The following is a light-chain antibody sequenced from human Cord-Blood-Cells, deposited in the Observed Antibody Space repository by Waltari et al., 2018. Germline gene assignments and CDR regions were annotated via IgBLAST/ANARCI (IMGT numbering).Light chain of an antibody. CDR1: QSVSSY. CDR3: QQRSNWSMYT. V-gene: IGKV3-11*01. Sequence: EIVLTQTPATLSLSPGERATLSCSASQSVSSYLAWYQQKPGQAPRLLIYDASNRATGIPARFSGSGSGTDCTLTIRSLEPEDFAVYYCQQRSNWSMYTFGQGTKLEIK. J-gene: IGKJ2*01. CDR2: DAS.